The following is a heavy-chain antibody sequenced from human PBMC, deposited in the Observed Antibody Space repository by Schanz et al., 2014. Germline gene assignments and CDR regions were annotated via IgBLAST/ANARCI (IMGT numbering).Heavy chain of an antibody. J-gene: IGHJ4*02. D-gene: IGHD6-13*01. CDR3: ARGLIAAAGGAFDY. CDR2: ISGSGGST. Sequence: EMQLLESGGGLAQPGGSLRLSCAASGFTFSTHAMSWVRQAPGKGLEWVSAISGSGGSTYYADSVKGRFTISRDNSKNTLYLQMNSLRAGDAAVYYCARGLIAAAGGAFDYWGQGTLVTVSS. CDR1: GFTFSTHA. V-gene: IGHV3-23*01.